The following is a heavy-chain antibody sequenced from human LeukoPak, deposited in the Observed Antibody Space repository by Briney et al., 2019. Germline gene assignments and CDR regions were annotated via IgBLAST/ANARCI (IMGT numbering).Heavy chain of an antibody. CDR1: GFTFTSSA. J-gene: IGHJ4*02. D-gene: IGHD2-2*01. V-gene: IGHV1-58*01. CDR2: IVLGSGNT. Sequence: SVKVSCKVSGFTFTSSAAQWVRQARGQRLEWIGWIVLGSGNTNYAQKFQERLTITRDMSTTTAYMELSSLTSEDTAVYFCAVDQGRPAGDAFDYWGQGTLVTVST. CDR3: AVDQGRPAGDAFDY.